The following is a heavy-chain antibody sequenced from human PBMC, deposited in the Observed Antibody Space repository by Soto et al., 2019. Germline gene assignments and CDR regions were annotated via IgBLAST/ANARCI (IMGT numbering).Heavy chain of an antibody. J-gene: IGHJ5*02. Sequence: PSETLSLTCAVYGGSFSGYYWSWIRQPPGKGLEWIGEINHSGSTNYNPSLKSRVTISVDASKNQFSLKLSSVTAADTAVYYCARAHIVVVVAATGGWFDPWGQGTLVTVSS. CDR3: ARAHIVVVVAATGGWFDP. D-gene: IGHD2-15*01. V-gene: IGHV4-34*01. CDR1: GGSFSGYY. CDR2: INHSGST.